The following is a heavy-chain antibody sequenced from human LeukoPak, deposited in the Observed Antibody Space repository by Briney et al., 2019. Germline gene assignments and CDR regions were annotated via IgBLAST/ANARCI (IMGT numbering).Heavy chain of an antibody. Sequence: PSETLSLTCTVSGGSISSYYWSWIRQPPRKGLEWIGHIYSSGSTNYNPSLKSRVTISVDTSNNQFSLKLSSVTAADTAVYYCARGHSYGYGWFDPWGQGTLVTVSS. J-gene: IGHJ5*02. CDR2: IYSSGST. D-gene: IGHD5-18*01. CDR1: GGSISSYY. CDR3: ARGHSYGYGWFDP. V-gene: IGHV4-59*01.